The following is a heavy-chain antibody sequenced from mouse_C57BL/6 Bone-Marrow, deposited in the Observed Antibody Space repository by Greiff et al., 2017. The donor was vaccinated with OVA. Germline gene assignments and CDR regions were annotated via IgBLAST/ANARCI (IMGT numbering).Heavy chain of an antibody. D-gene: IGHD4-1*01. CDR3: ARGLKLAYYFDY. V-gene: IGHV1-81*01. CDR1: GYTFTSYG. CDR2: IYPRSGDT. J-gene: IGHJ2*01. Sequence: QVQLQQSGAELARPGASVKLSCKASGYTFTSYGISWVKQRTGQGLEWIGEIYPRSGDTYYNEKFKGKATLTADKSSSTAYMELRSLTSEDSAVYFCARGLKLAYYFDYWGQGTTLTVSS.